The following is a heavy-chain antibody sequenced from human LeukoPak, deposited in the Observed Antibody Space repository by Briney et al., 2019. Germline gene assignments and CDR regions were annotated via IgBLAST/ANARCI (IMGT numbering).Heavy chain of an antibody. CDR2: ISGSGGST. V-gene: IGHV3-23*01. D-gene: IGHD3-10*01. J-gene: IGHJ4*02. Sequence: HPGGSPRLSCAASGFTFSSYAMSWVRQAPGKGVEWVSAISGSGGSTYYADSVKGRFTISRDNSKNTLYLQMNSLRAEDTAVYYCAKCRLGSPAEDSMDYWGQGTLVTVSS. CDR3: AKCRLGSPAEDSMDY. CDR1: GFTFSSYA.